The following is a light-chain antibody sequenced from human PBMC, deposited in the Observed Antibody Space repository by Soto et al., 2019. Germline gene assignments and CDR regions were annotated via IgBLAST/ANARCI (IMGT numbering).Light chain of an antibody. CDR3: QQRLQWPWT. V-gene: IGKV3-11*01. CDR1: QSVRSN. CDR2: AAS. Sequence: EIVLTQSPGTLSVSPGERATLSCRASQSVRSNLAWYQQKPGQAPRLLIFAASTRATVIPARFRGSGSGTEFTLTISSPEPEDFAVYYCQQRLQWPWTRGQGTKVDI. J-gene: IGKJ1*01.